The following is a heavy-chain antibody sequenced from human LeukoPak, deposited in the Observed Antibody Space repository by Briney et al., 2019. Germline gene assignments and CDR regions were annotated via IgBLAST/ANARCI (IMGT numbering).Heavy chain of an antibody. V-gene: IGHV3-23*01. Sequence: GGSLRLSCAASGFTFSSYAMSWVRQAPGKGLEWVSAISGSGGSTYYADSVRGRFTISRDNAKSSLYLQMNSLRAEDTAVYYCAREGKSCSSTSCSDYWGQGTLVTVSS. D-gene: IGHD2-2*01. CDR2: ISGSGGST. J-gene: IGHJ4*02. CDR1: GFTFSSYA. CDR3: AREGKSCSSTSCSDY.